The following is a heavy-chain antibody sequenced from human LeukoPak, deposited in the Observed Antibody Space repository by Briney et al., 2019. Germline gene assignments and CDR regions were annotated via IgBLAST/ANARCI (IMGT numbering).Heavy chain of an antibody. V-gene: IGHV1-69*13. Sequence: VASVKVSCKASGGTFSSYAISWVRQAPGQGLEWMGGIIPIFGTANYAQKFQGRVTITADESTSTAYMELSSLRSEDTAVYYCARETVEYDFWSGYLWDWGQGTLVTVSS. D-gene: IGHD3-3*01. CDR1: GGTFSSYA. CDR2: IIPIFGTA. J-gene: IGHJ4*02. CDR3: ARETVEYDFWSGYLWD.